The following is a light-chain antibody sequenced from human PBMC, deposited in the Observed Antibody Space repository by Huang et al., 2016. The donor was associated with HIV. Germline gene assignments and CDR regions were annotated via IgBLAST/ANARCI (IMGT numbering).Light chain of an antibody. V-gene: IGKV3-20*01. CDR3: QQYGSSPKT. CDR2: GAS. CDR1: QSVSNNY. Sequence: EIVLTQSPGTLSLSPGERATLSCRASQSVSNNYLAWYQQKPGQAPSRLIYGASSRATGIPDRFSGSGSGTDFTLTISRLEPEDFAVFYCQQYGSSPKTFGQGTKVEI. J-gene: IGKJ1*01.